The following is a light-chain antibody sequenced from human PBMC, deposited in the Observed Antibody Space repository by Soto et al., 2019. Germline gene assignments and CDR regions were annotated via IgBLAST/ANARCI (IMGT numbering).Light chain of an antibody. Sequence: QSVLTQPASVSGSPGQSITISCTGTGSDIGAYNYVSWYQQHPGKAPKLIIYDVSNRPSGLSNRFSGSKSASTASLTISGLQSEDEADYYCSSYTTSSALFVVFGGVTKLTVL. V-gene: IGLV2-14*03. J-gene: IGLJ2*01. CDR1: GSDIGAYNY. CDR2: DVS. CDR3: SSYTTSSALFVV.